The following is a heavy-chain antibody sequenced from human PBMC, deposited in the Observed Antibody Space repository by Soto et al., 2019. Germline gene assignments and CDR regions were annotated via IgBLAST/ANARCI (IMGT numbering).Heavy chain of an antibody. D-gene: IGHD4-17*01. CDR1: GGSISNNNC. Sequence: SETLSLTCAVSGGSISNNNCWNWVRQPPGKGLEWIGEIYHSGTTNYNPSLKSRVTISVDTSKNQFSLKLSSVTAADTAVYYCARGLRNAVGHYSEYYYYYGMDVWGQGTTVTVSS. V-gene: IGHV4-4*02. CDR2: IYHSGTT. J-gene: IGHJ6*02. CDR3: ARGLRNAVGHYSEYYYYYGMDV.